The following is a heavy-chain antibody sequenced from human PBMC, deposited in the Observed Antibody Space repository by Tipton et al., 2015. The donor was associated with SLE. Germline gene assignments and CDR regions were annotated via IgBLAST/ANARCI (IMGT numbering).Heavy chain of an antibody. D-gene: IGHD3-3*01. CDR2: IKSKTDGGTT. CDR3: TTPSGIFGVVIY. CDR1: GFTFSNAW. Sequence: SLRLSCAASGFTFSNAWMSWVRQAPGKGLEWVGRIKSKTDGGTTDYAAPVKGRFTISRDDSKNTLYLQMNSLKTEDTAVYYCTTPSGIFGVVIYWGQGTLVTVSS. J-gene: IGHJ4*02. V-gene: IGHV3-15*01.